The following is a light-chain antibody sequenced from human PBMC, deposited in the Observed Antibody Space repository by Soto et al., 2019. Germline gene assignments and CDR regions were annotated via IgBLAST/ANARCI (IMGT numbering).Light chain of an antibody. CDR1: QSVSSN. Sequence: EVAMTPSPTTLSVCQGERATLSCRASQSVSSNLAWYQQKPGQAPRLLMYGIYTRAPGIPARFSGSGSGTEFTLTISSLQSEDSAVYSCQQYNNWPPRTFGEGTKVDIK. J-gene: IGKJ1*01. V-gene: IGKV3D-15*01. CDR2: GIY. CDR3: QQYNNWPPRT.